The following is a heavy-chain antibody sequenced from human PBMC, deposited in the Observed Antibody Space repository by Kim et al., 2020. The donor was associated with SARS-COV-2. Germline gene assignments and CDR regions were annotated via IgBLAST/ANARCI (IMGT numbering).Heavy chain of an antibody. CDR2: INHSGST. CDR3: ARFLYYYGSGSYSYYYGMDV. Sequence: SETLSLTCAVYGGSFSGYYWSWIRQPPGKGLEWIGEINHSGSTNYNPSLKSRVTISVDTSKNQFSLKLSSVTAADTAVYYCARFLYYYGSGSYSYYYGMDVWGQGTTVTVSS. D-gene: IGHD3-10*01. V-gene: IGHV4-34*01. J-gene: IGHJ6*02. CDR1: GGSFSGYY.